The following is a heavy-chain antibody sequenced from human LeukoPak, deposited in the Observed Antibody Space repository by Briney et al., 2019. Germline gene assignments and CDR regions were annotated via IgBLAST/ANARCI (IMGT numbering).Heavy chain of an antibody. CDR3: ARGSAAGLRVYFDY. D-gene: IGHD6-13*01. J-gene: IGHJ4*02. CDR1: GGSISSYH. CDR2: IYYSGST. V-gene: IGHV4-59*01. Sequence: SETLSLTCTVSGGSISSYHWTWIRQPPGKGLEWIGYIYYSGSTNYNPSLKSRVTILVDTFKNQFSLKLSSVTAADTAVYYCARGSAAGLRVYFDYWGQGTLVTVSS.